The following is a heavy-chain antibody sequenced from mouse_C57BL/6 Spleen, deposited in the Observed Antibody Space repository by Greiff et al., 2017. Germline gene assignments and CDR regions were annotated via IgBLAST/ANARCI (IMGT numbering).Heavy chain of an antibody. CDR3: TTPYRLTGDWYFDV. V-gene: IGHV14-4*01. CDR1: GFNIKDDY. D-gene: IGHD4-1*01. J-gene: IGHJ1*03. Sequence: VQLQQSGAELVRPGASVKLSCTASGFNIKDDYMHWVKPRPEQGLEWIGWIDPENGDTEYASKFQGKATITADTSSNTAYLQLSSLTSEDTAVYYWTTPYRLTGDWYFDVWGTGTTVTVSS. CDR2: IDPENGDT.